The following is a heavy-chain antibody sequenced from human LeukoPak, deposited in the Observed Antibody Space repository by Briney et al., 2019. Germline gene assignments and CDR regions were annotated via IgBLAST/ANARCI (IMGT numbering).Heavy chain of an antibody. CDR1: GGSISSGDYS. J-gene: IGHJ3*02. CDR2: MYYSGST. CDR3: ARGLDTNDWSDAFDI. Sequence: SQTLSLTCAVSGGSISSGDYSWSWIRQPPGKGLEWIGYMYYSGSTYSNLSLKSRVTISVDTSKNQFSLKLSSVTAADTAVYYCARGLDTNDWSDAFDIWGQGTMVTVSS. V-gene: IGHV4-30-4*07. D-gene: IGHD2-21*01.